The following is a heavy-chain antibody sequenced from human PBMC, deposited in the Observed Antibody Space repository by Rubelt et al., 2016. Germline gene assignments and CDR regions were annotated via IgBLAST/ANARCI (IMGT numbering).Heavy chain of an antibody. J-gene: IGHJ3*02. V-gene: IGHV4-30-2*01. Sequence: QLQLQESGSGLVKPSQTLSLTCAVSGGSISSGGYSWSWIRQPPGKGLEWIGYIYHSGSTYYNPALKMRCTISGAGAKNQFSLKLSSVTAADTAVYYCARVLLGAFDIWGQGTMVTISS. CDR2: IYHSGST. CDR3: ARVLLGAFDI. CDR1: GGSISSGGYS.